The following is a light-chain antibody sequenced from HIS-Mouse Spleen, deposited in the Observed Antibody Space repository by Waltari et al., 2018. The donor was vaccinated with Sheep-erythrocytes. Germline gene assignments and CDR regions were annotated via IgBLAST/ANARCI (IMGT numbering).Light chain of an antibody. V-gene: IGKV1-33*01. Sequence: DIQMTKSPSSLSASVGDRVTINCQASQDISNSLNWYQQKPGKAPKLLIYDASNSDTVVPSRFSGSGSGTDFTFTISGLQPEDIATYYCQQYDNLLTFGGGTKVEIK. CDR3: QQYDNLLT. CDR1: QDISNS. CDR2: DAS. J-gene: IGKJ4*01.